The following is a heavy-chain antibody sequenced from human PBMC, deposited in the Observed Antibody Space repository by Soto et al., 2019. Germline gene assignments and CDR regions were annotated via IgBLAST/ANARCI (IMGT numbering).Heavy chain of an antibody. CDR3: ARVSVGGYYYGMDV. D-gene: IGHD3-3*01. V-gene: IGHV1-2*02. Sequence: GASVKVSWEAGGYTFACCYMHSARHAPGQGLEWMGWINPNSGGTKYAQKFQGRVTMTRDTSISTAYMELSRLRSDDTAVYYCARVSVGGYYYGMDVWGQGPTVTVSS. CDR2: INPNSGGT. J-gene: IGHJ6*02. CDR1: GYTFACCY.